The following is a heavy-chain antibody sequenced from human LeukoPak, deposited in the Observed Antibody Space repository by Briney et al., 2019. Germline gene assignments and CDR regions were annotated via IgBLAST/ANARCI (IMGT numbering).Heavy chain of an antibody. CDR3: ARDYFRGSYWALDY. CDR2: INHSGST. Sequence: SETLSLTCAVYGGSFSGYYWSWIRQPPGKGLEWIGEINHSGSTNYNPSLKSRVTISVDTSKNQSSLKLGSVTAADTAVYYCARDYFRGSYWALDYWGQGTLVTVSS. CDR1: GGSFSGYY. V-gene: IGHV4-34*01. D-gene: IGHD1-26*01. J-gene: IGHJ4*02.